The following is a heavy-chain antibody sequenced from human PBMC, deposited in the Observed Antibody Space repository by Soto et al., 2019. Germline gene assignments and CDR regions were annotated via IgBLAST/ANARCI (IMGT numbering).Heavy chain of an antibody. CDR1: GCSFSVLG. V-gene: IGHV3-30*18. J-gene: IGHJ5*02. Sequence: SLRRSGVPSGCSFSVLGMHWVRQFTGKGLECVAVISNDGSKRYYIDSVEGRFTISRDDSKNTLYLQMDSLRVDDPAVYSCAKDTLPSFDSWSRRRRFGPWGNGTPVTVSS. D-gene: IGHD3-3*01. CDR3: AKDTLPSFDSWSRRRRFGP. CDR2: ISNDGSKR.